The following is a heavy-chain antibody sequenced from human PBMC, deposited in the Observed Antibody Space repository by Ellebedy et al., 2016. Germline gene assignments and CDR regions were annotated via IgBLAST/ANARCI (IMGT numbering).Heavy chain of an antibody. Sequence: SETLSLXXTVSGGSISSGGYYWSWIRQHPGKGLEWIGYIYYSGSTYYNPSLKSRVTISVDTSKNQFSLKLSSVTAADTAVYYCARDRSILSITMIKGPNYYYGMDVWGQGTTVTVSS. J-gene: IGHJ6*02. CDR3: ARDRSILSITMIKGPNYYYGMDV. V-gene: IGHV4-31*03. D-gene: IGHD3-22*01. CDR1: GGSISSGGYY. CDR2: IYYSGST.